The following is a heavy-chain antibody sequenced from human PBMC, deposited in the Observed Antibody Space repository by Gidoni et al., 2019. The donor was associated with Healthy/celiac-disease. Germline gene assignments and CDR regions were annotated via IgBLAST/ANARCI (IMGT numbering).Heavy chain of an antibody. Sequence: EVQLVESGGGLVQPGGSLRLSCAASGFTVSNNYMSWVRQAPGKGLEWVSVIYSGGSTYYADSVKGRFTISRHNSKNTLYLQMNSLRAEDTAVYYCARDLGGNYFDYWGQGTLVTVSS. D-gene: IGHD3-16*01. J-gene: IGHJ4*02. CDR1: GFTVSNNY. V-gene: IGHV3-53*04. CDR2: IYSGGST. CDR3: ARDLGGNYFDY.